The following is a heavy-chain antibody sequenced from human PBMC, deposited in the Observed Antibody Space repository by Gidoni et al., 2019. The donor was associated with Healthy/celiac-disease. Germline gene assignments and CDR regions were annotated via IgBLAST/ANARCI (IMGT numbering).Heavy chain of an antibody. CDR2: ISSSSSYI. V-gene: IGHV3-21*01. CDR3: ARDLDSVVVAAGYYYYGMDV. CDR1: GFTFSSYS. J-gene: IGHJ6*02. Sequence: EVQLVESGGGLVKPGGSLSLSCAASGFTFSSYSMNWVRQAPGKGLEWVSSISSSSSYIYYADSVKGRFTISRDNAKNSLYLQMNSLRAEDTAVYYCARDLDSVVVAAGYYYYGMDVWGQGTTVTVSS. D-gene: IGHD2-15*01.